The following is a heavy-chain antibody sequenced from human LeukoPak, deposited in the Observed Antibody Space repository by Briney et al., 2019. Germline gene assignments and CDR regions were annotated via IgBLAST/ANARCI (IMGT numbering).Heavy chain of an antibody. CDR3: AREARLRGGFDY. CDR1: GFTFSSSA. Sequence: PGGSLRLSCAASGFTFSSSAMSWVRQAPGKGLEWVANIKQDGSEKPYVDSVKGRFTISRDNAKNSLFLQMNSLRAEDTAVYYCAREARLRGGFDYWGQGTLVTVSS. J-gene: IGHJ4*02. CDR2: IKQDGSEK. V-gene: IGHV3-7*01. D-gene: IGHD3-10*01.